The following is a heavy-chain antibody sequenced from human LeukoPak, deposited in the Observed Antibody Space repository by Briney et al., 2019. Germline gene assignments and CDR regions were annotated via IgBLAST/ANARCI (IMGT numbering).Heavy chain of an antibody. J-gene: IGHJ5*02. Sequence: SETLSLTCTVSGGSISSSSYSWGWIRQPPGKGLGWIGSFYYSGNTYYNPSLKSRFTISVDTSKNQFSLRLSSVTAADTAVYYCVRSIDSSSWWDWFDPWGQGTLVTVSS. CDR3: VRSIDSSSWWDWFDP. D-gene: IGHD6-13*01. CDR1: GGSISSSSYS. V-gene: IGHV4-39*01. CDR2: FYYSGNT.